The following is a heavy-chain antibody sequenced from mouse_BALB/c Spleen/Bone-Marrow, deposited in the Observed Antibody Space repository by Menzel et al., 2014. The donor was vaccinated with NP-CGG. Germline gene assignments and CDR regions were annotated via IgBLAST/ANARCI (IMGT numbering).Heavy chain of an antibody. J-gene: IGHJ4*01. CDR1: GYTFTSYY. CDR3: TRSRRAMDH. CDR2: INPSNGGT. V-gene: IGHV1S81*02. Sequence: VQLQQSGAELVKPGASVKLSCKASGYTFTSYYMCWVKQRPGQGLGWIGEINPSNGGTNFNEKFKSKATLTVDKSSSTAYMSLSSLTSEDSAVYYCTRSRRAMDHWGQGTSVTVS. D-gene: IGHD2-12*01.